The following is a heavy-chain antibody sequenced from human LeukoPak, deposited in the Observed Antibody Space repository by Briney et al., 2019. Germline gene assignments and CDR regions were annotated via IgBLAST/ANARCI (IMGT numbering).Heavy chain of an antibody. J-gene: IGHJ4*02. D-gene: IGHD6-6*01. V-gene: IGHV3-23*01. CDR3: AKGQLDDY. Sequence: PGGSLRLSWSASGFTFSSYAMSCVRQAPGEGLEWVSAISGSGGSTYYADSVKGRFTISRDNSKNTLYLQMNSLRAEDTAVYYCAKGQLDDYWGQGTLVTVSS. CDR2: ISGSGGST. CDR1: GFTFSSYA.